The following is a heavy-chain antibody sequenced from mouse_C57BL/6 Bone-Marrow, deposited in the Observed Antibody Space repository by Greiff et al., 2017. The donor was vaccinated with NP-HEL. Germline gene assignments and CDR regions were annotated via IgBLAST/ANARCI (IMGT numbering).Heavy chain of an antibody. V-gene: IGHV14-4*01. CDR3: TTLLRYHWYFDV. CDR1: GFNIKDDY. CDR2: IYPENGDT. D-gene: IGHD1-1*01. Sequence: EVQLQQSGAELVRPGASVKLSCTASGFNIKDDYMHWVKQRPEQGLEWIGWIYPENGDTEYASKFQGKATITADTSSDTAYLQLSSLTSEDTAVYYCTTLLRYHWYFDVWGTGTTVTVSS. J-gene: IGHJ1*03.